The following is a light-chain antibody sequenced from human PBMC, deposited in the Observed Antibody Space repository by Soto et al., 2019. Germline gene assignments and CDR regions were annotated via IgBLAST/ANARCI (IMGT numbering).Light chain of an antibody. V-gene: IGKV3-15*01. Sequence: VMTQSPATLSVSPGESATLSCRASQSISNNLAWYQQKPGQAPRLLTYDASTRATGIPDRFSGSGSGAEFTLTISSLQSEDLAVYYCQQYNNWPRTFGQGTKVDIK. CDR1: QSISNN. CDR3: QQYNNWPRT. CDR2: DAS. J-gene: IGKJ1*01.